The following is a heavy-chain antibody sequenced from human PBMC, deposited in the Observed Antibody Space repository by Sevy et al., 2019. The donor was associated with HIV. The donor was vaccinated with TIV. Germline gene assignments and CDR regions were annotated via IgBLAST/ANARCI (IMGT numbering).Heavy chain of an antibody. CDR2: ISWNSGRL. CDR3: AKANGIAARLGGAFDI. J-gene: IGHJ3*02. V-gene: IGHV3-9*01. Sequence: GGSLRLSCAASGFTFDDYAMHWVRQAPGKGLEWVSGISWNSGRLGYADSVKGRFTISRDNAKNSLYLQMNSLRAEDTALYYCAKANGIAARLGGAFDIWGQGTMVTVSS. CDR1: GFTFDDYA. D-gene: IGHD6-6*01.